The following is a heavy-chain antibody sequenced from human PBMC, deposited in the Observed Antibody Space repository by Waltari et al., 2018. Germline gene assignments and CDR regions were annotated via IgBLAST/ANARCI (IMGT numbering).Heavy chain of an antibody. Sequence: ELQLVESGGAVVQPGGSLRLPCAASGFTFDDHAMHWVRQAPGKGLEWVSVISWDGTNTYYVDSVKGRFTISRDNSKSTLYLQMSSLRAEDTALYYCVKGRYYDFWSAYPDYWGQGTLVTVSS. J-gene: IGHJ4*02. CDR1: GFTFDDHA. D-gene: IGHD3-3*01. CDR2: ISWDGTNT. V-gene: IGHV3-43D*04. CDR3: VKGRYYDFWSAYPDY.